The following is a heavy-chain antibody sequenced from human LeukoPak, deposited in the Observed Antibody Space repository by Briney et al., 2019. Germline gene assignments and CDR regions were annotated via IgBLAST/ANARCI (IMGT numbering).Heavy chain of an antibody. CDR3: ARDKQLVTGFDY. D-gene: IGHD6-6*01. J-gene: IGHJ4*02. CDR2: IYYSGST. Sequence: SETLSLTCTVSGGSISSSSDYWGWIRQPPGKGLEWIGSIYYSGSTYYNPSLKSRVTISVDTSKNQFSLKLSSVTAADTAVYYCARDKQLVTGFDYWGQGTLVTVSS. V-gene: IGHV4-39*07. CDR1: GGSISSSSDY.